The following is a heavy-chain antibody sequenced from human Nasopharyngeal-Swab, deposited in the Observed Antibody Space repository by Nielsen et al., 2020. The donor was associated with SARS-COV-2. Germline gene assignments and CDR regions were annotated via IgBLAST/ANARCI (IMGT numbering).Heavy chain of an antibody. D-gene: IGHD3/OR15-3a*01. J-gene: IGHJ6*02. CDR1: GFTFSDYW. Sequence: GESLKISCAVSGFTFSDYWMHWVRQAPGKGLVWVSRISSAATNTGYADSVKGRFTISRDNSKNTLYLQMNSLRVEDTAVYYCAKRFGLVKNYYYYYGVDVWGQGTTVTVAS. V-gene: IGHV3-74*01. CDR3: AKRFGLVKNYYYYYGVDV. CDR2: ISSAATNT.